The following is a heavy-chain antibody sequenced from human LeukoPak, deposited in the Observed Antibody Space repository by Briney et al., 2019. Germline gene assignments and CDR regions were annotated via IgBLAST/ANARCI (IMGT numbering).Heavy chain of an antibody. CDR3: ARDLTIFGVAIIDY. CDR1: GFTFSSYS. Sequence: PGGSLRLSCAASGFTFSSYSMNWVRQAPGKGLEWVSYISSSSSTIYYADSVKGRFTISRDNAKNSLYLQMNSLRAEDAAVYYCARDLTIFGVAIIDYWGQGTLVTVSS. CDR2: ISSSSSTI. V-gene: IGHV3-48*01. J-gene: IGHJ4*02. D-gene: IGHD3-3*01.